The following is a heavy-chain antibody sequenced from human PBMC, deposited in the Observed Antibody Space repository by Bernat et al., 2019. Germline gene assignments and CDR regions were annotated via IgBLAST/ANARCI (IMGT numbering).Heavy chain of an antibody. CDR1: GFSLTTIGLG. CDR3: ARGLYYASGTNYNSRPFDS. V-gene: IGHV2-5*02. D-gene: IGHD3-10*01. CDR2: IYWDDDK. Sequence: QITLKESGPTLVKPTQTLTLTCTFSGFSLTTIGLGVGWIRQPPGKALEWLALIYWDDDKRSSPSLRNRLTISKDTSKNQVVLTLANVDPVDTATYYCARGLYYASGTNYNSRPFDSWGQGILVTVSS. J-gene: IGHJ5*01.